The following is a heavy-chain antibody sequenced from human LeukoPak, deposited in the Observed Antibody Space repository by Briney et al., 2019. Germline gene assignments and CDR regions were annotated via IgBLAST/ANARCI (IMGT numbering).Heavy chain of an antibody. CDR3: ARVGASSTSCTPLDY. CDR1: GYTFTSYV. Sequence: ASVKVSCKASGYTFTSYVISWVRQAPGQGLEWMGWISAYNGNTNYAQKLQGRVTMTTDTSTSTAYMELRSLRSDDTAVYYCARVGASSTSCTPLDYWGQGTLVTVSS. V-gene: IGHV1-18*01. D-gene: IGHD2-2*01. J-gene: IGHJ4*02. CDR2: ISAYNGNT.